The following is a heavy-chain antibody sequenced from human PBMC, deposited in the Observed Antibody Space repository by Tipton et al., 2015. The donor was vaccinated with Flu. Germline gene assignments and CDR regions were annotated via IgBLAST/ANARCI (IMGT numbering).Heavy chain of an antibody. Sequence: QLVQSGAEVKKPGSSVKVSCKASGGTFSSYAFSWVRQAPGQGLEWMGGIIPIFGTANYAQKFQGRLTMTRDTSTSTVYMELSSLRSEDAAMYYCARDRTAFDIWGQGTMVTVSS. CDR1: GGTFSSYA. J-gene: IGHJ3*02. V-gene: IGHV1-69*06. CDR3: ARDRTAFDI. CDR2: IIPIFGTA.